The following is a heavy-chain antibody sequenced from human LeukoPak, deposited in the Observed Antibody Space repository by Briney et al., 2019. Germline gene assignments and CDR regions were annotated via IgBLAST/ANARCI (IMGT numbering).Heavy chain of an antibody. Sequence: PSETLSLTCTVSGGSISSYYWSWIRQPAGKGLEWIGRIYTSWSTNYNPSLKSRVTMSDDTSKNQFSLKLSSVTAADTAVYYFVRWEVRWGSFLFDPWGQGTLVTVSS. CDR2: IYTSWST. CDR1: GGSISSYY. J-gene: IGHJ5*02. D-gene: IGHD3-16*01. V-gene: IGHV4-4*07. CDR3: VRWEVRWGSFLFDP.